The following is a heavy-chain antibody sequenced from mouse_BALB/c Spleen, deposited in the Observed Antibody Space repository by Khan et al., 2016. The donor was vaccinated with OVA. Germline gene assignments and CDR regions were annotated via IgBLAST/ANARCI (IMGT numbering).Heavy chain of an antibody. CDR3: TRLSYYYDSGGFAY. CDR2: VSTCGGYT. V-gene: IGHV5-6*01. J-gene: IGHJ3*01. D-gene: IGHD1-1*01. Sequence: EVQLQESGGDLVKPGGSLKLSCAASGFTFSTYCMSWVRQTPDKRLEWVATVSTCGGYTYYQDNVKGRFTMSRYNAKNTLYLQMSGLKSEDTAIYYCTRLSYYYDSGGFAYWGQGTLGTVSA. CDR1: GFTFSTYC.